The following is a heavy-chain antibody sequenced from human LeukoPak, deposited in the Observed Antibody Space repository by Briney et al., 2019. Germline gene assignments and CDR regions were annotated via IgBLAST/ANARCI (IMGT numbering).Heavy chain of an antibody. CDR3: AKDLVVGATTLADY. D-gene: IGHD1-26*01. CDR1: GFTFSSYG. CDR2: ISYDGSNK. Sequence: PGGSLRLSCAASGFTFSSYGMHWVRQAPGKGLEWVAVISYDGSNKYYADSVKGRFTISRDNSKNTLYLQMNSLRAEDTAVYYCAKDLVVGATTLADYWGQGTLVTVSS. V-gene: IGHV3-30*18. J-gene: IGHJ4*02.